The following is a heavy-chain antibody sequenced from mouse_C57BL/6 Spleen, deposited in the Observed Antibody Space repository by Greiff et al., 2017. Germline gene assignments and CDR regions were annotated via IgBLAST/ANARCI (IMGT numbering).Heavy chain of an antibody. CDR1: GFTFSDYY. CDR3: AREGYDGYSSWFAY. Sequence: EVHLVESEGGLVQPGSSMKLSCTASGFTFSDYYMAWVRQVPEKGLEWVANINYDGSSTYYLDSLKSRFIISRDNAKNILYLQMSSLKSEDTATYYCAREGYDGYSSWFAYWGQGTLVTVSA. J-gene: IGHJ3*01. V-gene: IGHV5-16*01. CDR2: INYDGSST. D-gene: IGHD2-3*01.